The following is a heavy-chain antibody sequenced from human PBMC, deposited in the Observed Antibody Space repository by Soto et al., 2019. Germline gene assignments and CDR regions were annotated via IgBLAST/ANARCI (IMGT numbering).Heavy chain of an antibody. CDR2: IVVGSGNT. D-gene: IGHD3-9*01. Sequence: GASVKVSCKASGVTFTSSAVQWVRQARGQRLEWIGWIVVGSGNTNYAQKFQERVTITRDMSTSTAYMELSSLRSEDTAVYYCAAEAYYDILTGFNWFDPWGQGTLVTVSS. J-gene: IGHJ5*02. CDR3: AAEAYYDILTGFNWFDP. CDR1: GVTFTSSA. V-gene: IGHV1-58*01.